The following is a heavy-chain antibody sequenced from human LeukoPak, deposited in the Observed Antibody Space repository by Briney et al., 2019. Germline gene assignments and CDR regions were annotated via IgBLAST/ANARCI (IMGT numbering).Heavy chain of an antibody. CDR1: GFTFSDYW. Sequence: PGGSLRLSCTGSGFTFSDYWMTWARQAPGKGLEWVASIHQHGNEKYFVDSVRGRFTISRDNAKNSLYLQMSSLRAEDTAVYYCATLNGPLFEYWGQGTLVTVPS. J-gene: IGHJ4*02. CDR2: IHQHGNEK. D-gene: IGHD2-8*01. CDR3: ATLNGPLFEY. V-gene: IGHV3-7*01.